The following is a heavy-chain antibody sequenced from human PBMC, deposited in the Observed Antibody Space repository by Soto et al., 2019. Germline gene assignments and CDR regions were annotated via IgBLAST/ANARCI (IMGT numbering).Heavy chain of an antibody. CDR3: ARGDYYDSSGPFLDVFDI. CDR1: GDSISSYY. V-gene: IGHV4-59*01. J-gene: IGHJ3*02. Sequence: SETLSLTCAVSGDSISSYYCMWIRQPPGKGLESIGYLYYGRSANYNPSLKSRVTLSVDTSTNQCSLTLSSMTAADTAVYYCARGDYYDSSGPFLDVFDIWGQGTMVTVSS. D-gene: IGHD3-22*01. CDR2: LYYGRSA.